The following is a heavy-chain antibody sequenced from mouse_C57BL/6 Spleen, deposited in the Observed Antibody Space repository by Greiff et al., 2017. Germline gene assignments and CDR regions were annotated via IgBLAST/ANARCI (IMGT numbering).Heavy chain of an antibody. CDR2: IDPSDSYT. V-gene: IGHV1-69*01. CDR3: ARGTTVGDDY. Sequence: QVQLQQPGAELVMPGASVKLSCKASGYTFTSYWMHWVKQRPGQGLEWIGEIDPSDSYTNYNQKFKGKSTLTVDKSSSTAYMQLSSLTSEDSAVYYCARGTTVGDDYWGQGTTLTVSS. J-gene: IGHJ2*01. D-gene: IGHD1-1*01. CDR1: GYTFTSYW.